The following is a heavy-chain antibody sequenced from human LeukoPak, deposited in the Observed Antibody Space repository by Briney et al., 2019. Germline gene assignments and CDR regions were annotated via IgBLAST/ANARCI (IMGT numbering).Heavy chain of an antibody. Sequence: SETLSLTCTVSGYSISSGYYWGWIRQPPGKGLEWIGSIYHSGSTYYNPSLKSRVTISVDTSKNQFSLKLSSVTAADTAVYYCASKGLAAASPFDPWGQGTLVTVSS. V-gene: IGHV4-38-2*02. CDR1: GYSISSGYY. J-gene: IGHJ5*02. CDR3: ASKGLAAASPFDP. CDR2: IYHSGST. D-gene: IGHD2-2*01.